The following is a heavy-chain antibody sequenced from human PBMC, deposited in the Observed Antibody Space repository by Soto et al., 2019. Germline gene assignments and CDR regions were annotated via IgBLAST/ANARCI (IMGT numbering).Heavy chain of an antibody. D-gene: IGHD3-22*01. J-gene: IGHJ6*02. CDR3: AKVGITMLVVAPPDV. CDR1: GFTFSSYG. V-gene: IGHV3-30*18. CDR2: ISYDGSNR. Sequence: QVQLVESGGGVVQPGRALRLSCAASGFTFSSYGMHWVRQAPGKGLEWVAVISYDGSNRYYADSVKGRFTISRDNSKNRLYLQRKSLRAENTAVYYCAKVGITMLVVAPPDVWGQGTTVTVSS.